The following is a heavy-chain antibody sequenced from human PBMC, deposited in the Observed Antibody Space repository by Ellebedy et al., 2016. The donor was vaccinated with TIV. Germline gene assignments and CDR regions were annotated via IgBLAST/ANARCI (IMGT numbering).Heavy chain of an antibody. D-gene: IGHD2-21*01. CDR1: GFTFTNYA. CDR3: VRDRMGATYTFDM. V-gene: IGHV3-74*01. J-gene: IGHJ3*02. Sequence: GESLKISCAASGFTFTNYAIHWVRQGPGKGLVWVSHINDDGNRITYADSVKGRFAISRDIARNTLFLQMDRLRAEDTAVYYCVRDRMGATYTFDMWGQGTMVTVSS. CDR2: INDDGNRI.